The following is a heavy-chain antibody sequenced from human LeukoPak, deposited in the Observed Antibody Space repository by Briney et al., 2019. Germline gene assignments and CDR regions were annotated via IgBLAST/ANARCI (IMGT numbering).Heavy chain of an antibody. CDR2: ISSSSSTL. CDR3: ARRFGYSIDY. J-gene: IGHJ4*02. CDR1: GFAFSSYS. Sequence: PGGSPRLSCAASGFAFSSYSMNWVRQAPGKGLEWVSYISSSSSTLYYADSVKGRFTISRDDAKNTLYLQMNSLRAEDTAVYYCARRFGYSIDYWGQGTLVTASS. D-gene: IGHD5-12*01. V-gene: IGHV3-48*04.